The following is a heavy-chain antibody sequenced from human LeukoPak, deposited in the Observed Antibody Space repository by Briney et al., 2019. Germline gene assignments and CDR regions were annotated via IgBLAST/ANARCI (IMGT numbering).Heavy chain of an antibody. V-gene: IGHV3-30*03. D-gene: IGHD2-8*01. CDR1: GFPFSTYG. Sequence: PGGSLRLSCAASGFPFSTYGMHWVRQAPGKGLEWVAAISNDGNNKFYADSVKGRFTISRDNPKNTMNLQMNSLRAEDTAVYYCARQYCTNGVCYLDYWGQGTLVTVSS. CDR2: ISNDGNNK. J-gene: IGHJ4*02. CDR3: ARQYCTNGVCYLDY.